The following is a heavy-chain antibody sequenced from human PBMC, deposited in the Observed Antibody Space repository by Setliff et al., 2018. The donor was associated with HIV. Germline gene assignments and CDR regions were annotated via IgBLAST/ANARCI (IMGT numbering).Heavy chain of an antibody. J-gene: IGHJ5*02. D-gene: IGHD5-12*01. CDR1: GGVSISSNYYF. Sequence: SETLSLTCVLSGGVSISSNYYFWGWIRQPPGKGLEWIGSIHYSGGPYYNPSLKSRVAISMDTSKNHFSLKLRSVTAADTAVYYCARGWLQFGWFDPWGQGTLVTVSS. V-gene: IGHV4-39*07. CDR2: IHYSGGP. CDR3: ARGWLQFGWFDP.